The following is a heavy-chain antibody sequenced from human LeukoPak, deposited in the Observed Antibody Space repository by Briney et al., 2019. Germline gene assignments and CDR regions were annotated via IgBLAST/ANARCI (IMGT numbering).Heavy chain of an antibody. D-gene: IGHD3-10*01. Sequence: GASVKVSCKAFGYTFTSYGISWVRQAPGQGLEWMGWISAYNGNTNYAQKLQGRVTMTTDTSTSTAYMELRSLRSDDTAVYYCARDGGTYYYGSGRDPRFDPWGQGTLVTVSS. CDR1: GYTFTSYG. J-gene: IGHJ5*02. CDR3: ARDGGTYYYGSGRDPRFDP. CDR2: ISAYNGNT. V-gene: IGHV1-18*04.